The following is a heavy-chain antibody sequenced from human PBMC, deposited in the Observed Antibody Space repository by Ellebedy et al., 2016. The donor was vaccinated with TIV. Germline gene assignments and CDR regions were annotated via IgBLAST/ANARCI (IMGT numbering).Heavy chain of an antibody. CDR2: ISSRSSYI. J-gene: IGHJ6*02. Sequence: PGGSLRLSCAASGFTFSSYSMNWVRQAPGKGLEWVSSISSRSSYIYYADSVKGRFTISRDNAKNSLYLQMNNLRGEDTALYYCARDSWFGGSGGKSYYNAMDVWGQGTTVTVS. V-gene: IGHV3-21*04. D-gene: IGHD3-10*01. CDR1: GFTFSSYS. CDR3: ARDSWFGGSGGKSYYNAMDV.